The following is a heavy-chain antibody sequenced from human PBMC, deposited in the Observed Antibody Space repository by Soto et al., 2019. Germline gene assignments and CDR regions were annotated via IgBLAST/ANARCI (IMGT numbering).Heavy chain of an antibody. CDR3: ASVRSTVTVIWSGYGMDV. V-gene: IGHV3-30-3*01. CDR2: ISYDGSNK. Sequence: GGSLRLSCAASGFTFSSYAMHWVRQAPGKGLEWVAVISYDGSNKYYADSVKGRFTISRDNSKNTLYLQMNSLRAEDTAVYYCASVRSTVTVIWSGYGMDVWGQGTTVTVSS. D-gene: IGHD4-4*01. CDR1: GFTFSSYA. J-gene: IGHJ6*02.